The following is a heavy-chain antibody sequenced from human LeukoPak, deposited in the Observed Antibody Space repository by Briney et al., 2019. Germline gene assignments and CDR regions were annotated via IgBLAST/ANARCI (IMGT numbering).Heavy chain of an antibody. V-gene: IGHV4-34*01. CDR1: GGSFSGYY. J-gene: IGHJ6*03. D-gene: IGHD2-2*01. CDR3: ARHPAIYCSSTSCYPYYYYMDV. Sequence: SETLSLTCAVYGGSFSGYYWSWIRQPPGKGLEWIGEINHSGSTNYNPSLKSRVTISVDMSKNQFSLKLSSVTAADKAVYYCARHPAIYCSSTSCYPYYYYMDVWGKGTTVTVSS. CDR2: INHSGST.